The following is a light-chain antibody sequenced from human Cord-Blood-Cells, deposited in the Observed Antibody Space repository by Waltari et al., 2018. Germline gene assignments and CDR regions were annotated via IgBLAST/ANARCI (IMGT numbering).Light chain of an antibody. V-gene: IGLV1-40*01. CDR3: QSYDSSLSGWV. J-gene: IGLJ3*02. Sequence: QSVLTQPPSVSGAPGQRVTISCTGSNSNIGAGYDVHWYQQLPGTAPKLLTFGNSNRPEGVPDRCSGSKSGTSASLAITGLQAEDEADYYCQSYDSSLSGWVFGGGTKLTVL. CDR1: NSNIGAGYD. CDR2: GNS.